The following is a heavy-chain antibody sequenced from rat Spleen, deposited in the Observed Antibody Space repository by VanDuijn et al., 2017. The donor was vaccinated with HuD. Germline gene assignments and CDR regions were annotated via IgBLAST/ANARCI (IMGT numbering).Heavy chain of an antibody. CDR2: ISTRGGST. J-gene: IGHJ3*01. D-gene: IGHD1-1*01. V-gene: IGHV5-46*01. Sequence: EVQLVESGGDLVQPGRSVKLSCAASGFTFSSFPMAWVRQAPTKGLEWVATISTRGGSTYYRDSVKGRFTISRDNAKSTLSLQMDSLRSEDTATYYCTTVKSQVVTGFAYWGQGTLVTVSS. CDR1: GFTFSSFP. CDR3: TTVKSQVVTGFAY.